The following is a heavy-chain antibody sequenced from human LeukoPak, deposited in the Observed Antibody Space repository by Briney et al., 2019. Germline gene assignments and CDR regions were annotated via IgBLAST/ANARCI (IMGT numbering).Heavy chain of an antibody. Sequence: SETLSLTCTVSGGSISSYYWSWIRQPAGKGLECIGRVYSSGSTNYNPSLKSRVTMSIDTSKNQFSLKLNSVTAADTAVYYCARRRVKYYYDSSGPGAFDIWGQGTMVTVSS. CDR3: ARRRVKYYYDSSGPGAFDI. D-gene: IGHD3-22*01. CDR2: VYSSGST. CDR1: GGSISSYY. J-gene: IGHJ3*02. V-gene: IGHV4-4*07.